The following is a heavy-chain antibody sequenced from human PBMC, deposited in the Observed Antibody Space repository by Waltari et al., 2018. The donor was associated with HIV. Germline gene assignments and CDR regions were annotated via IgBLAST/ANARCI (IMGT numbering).Heavy chain of an antibody. Sequence: QVQLQESAPGLVKPSETLSLTCTVSGGSISGYYWSWIRQPAGTGLEWIGYIYYSVSTNYSPSLRSRVTISVDTSKNQFSLKRSSVTAADTAVYYWARDRFPDGYNDYWGQGTRVTVSS. D-gene: IGHD5-12*01. CDR1: GGSISGYY. CDR2: IYYSVST. V-gene: IGHV4-59*01. CDR3: ARDRFPDGYNDY. J-gene: IGHJ4*02.